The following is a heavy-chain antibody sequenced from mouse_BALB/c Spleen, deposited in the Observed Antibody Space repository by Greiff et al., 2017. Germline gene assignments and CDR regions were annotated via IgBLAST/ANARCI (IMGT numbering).Heavy chain of an antibody. Sequence: EVKLVESGGGLVKLGGSLKLSCAASGFTFSSYYMSWVRQTPEKRLELVAAINSNGGSTYYPDTVKGRFTISRDNAKNTLYLQMSSLKSEDTALYYCARHEGFDYWGQGTTLTVSS. CDR2: INSNGGST. CDR1: GFTFSSYY. V-gene: IGHV5-6-2*01. J-gene: IGHJ2*01. CDR3: ARHEGFDY.